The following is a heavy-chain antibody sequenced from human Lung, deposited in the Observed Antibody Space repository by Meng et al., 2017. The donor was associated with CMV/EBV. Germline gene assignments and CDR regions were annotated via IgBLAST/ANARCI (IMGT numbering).Heavy chain of an antibody. Sequence: GESLKISCAASGFTFSSYDMHWVRQGTGKGLEWVSNINSDGDTFYTGSAKGRFTISREHGKNSLYLQMNSLRAGDTAVYYCVRGKAWFLDLYGMDVWGQGTTVTVSS. CDR2: INSDGDT. CDR1: GFTFSSYD. J-gene: IGHJ6*02. CDR3: VRGKAWFLDLYGMDV. V-gene: IGHV3-13*01. D-gene: IGHD3/OR15-3a*01.